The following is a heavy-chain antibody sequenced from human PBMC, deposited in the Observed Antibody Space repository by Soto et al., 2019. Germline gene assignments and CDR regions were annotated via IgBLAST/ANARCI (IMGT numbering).Heavy chain of an antibody. CDR3: AKGGRQWLVTSDFNY. CDR1: GFTFSDYA. J-gene: IGHJ4*02. CDR2: VSHDGRNT. Sequence: VQLVESGGGVVQPGRSLRLSCAASGFTFSDYAMHWVRQAPGKGLEWVAVVSHDGRNTHYADSVEGRFTISRDSSKNTVSLEMTSLRAEDTAVYYFAKGGRQWLVTSDFNYWGQGALVTVSS. D-gene: IGHD6-19*01. V-gene: IGHV3-30*18.